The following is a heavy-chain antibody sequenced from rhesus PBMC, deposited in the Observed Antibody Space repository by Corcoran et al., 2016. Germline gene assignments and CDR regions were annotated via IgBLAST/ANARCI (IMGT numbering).Heavy chain of an antibody. J-gene: IGHJ4*01. V-gene: IGHV3S5*01. D-gene: IGHD6-25*01. CDR2: IINGGSIT. CDR1: GSTVSTCG. CDR3: ASHSGSWNGYFDY. Sequence: EVQLVESGGGWVQPGGSRRLYCAASGSTVSTCGMSWVRQASGKGLEWVSYIINGGSITYYADSGKGRFTISRDNSENTLSLQMNSLRAQDTAVYYCASHSGSWNGYFDYWGQGVLVTVSS.